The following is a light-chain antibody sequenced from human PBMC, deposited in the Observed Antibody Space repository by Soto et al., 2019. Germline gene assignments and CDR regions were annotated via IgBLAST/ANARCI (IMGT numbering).Light chain of an antibody. CDR1: QSLLHSNGYNF. Sequence: DIVMTQSPLSLPVTPGEPASISCRSSQSLLHSNGYNFLDWYLQKPGQSPQLLIYLGSNRASGVPDRFSGSGSGTDFTLKISRVEAEDVGVYYCMQAVQTPPYTFGQGTQLEIK. CDR3: MQAVQTPPYT. V-gene: IGKV2-28*01. CDR2: LGS. J-gene: IGKJ2*01.